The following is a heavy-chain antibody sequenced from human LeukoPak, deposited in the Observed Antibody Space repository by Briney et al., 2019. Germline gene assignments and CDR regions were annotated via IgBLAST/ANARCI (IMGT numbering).Heavy chain of an antibody. Sequence: GASVKVSCKASGGTFSSYAISWVRQAPGQGRESMGRIIPILDIATYAPKFRGRVTITADKSTSTAYMELSSLSSDDTAVYYCARDQGVTDPPPYGLDVWGQGTTVTVSS. CDR3: ARDQGVTDPPPYGLDV. D-gene: IGHD2-21*02. V-gene: IGHV1-69*04. CDR2: IIPILDIA. J-gene: IGHJ6*02. CDR1: GGTFSSYA.